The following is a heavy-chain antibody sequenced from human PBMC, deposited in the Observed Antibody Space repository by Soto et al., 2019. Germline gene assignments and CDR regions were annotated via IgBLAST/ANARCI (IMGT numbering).Heavy chain of an antibody. CDR1: RFTFSSYS. CDR3: AKGLYDSGSYYLVDY. CDR2: HSGSGGST. Sequence: GGSLRLSFSASRFTFSSYSMNWVRQPPGKGLEWVSGHSGSGGSTYYADSVKGRLTISRDNSKNTLYLQVNSLRAEDTAVYYCAKGLYDSGSYYLVDYWGQGTLVTVSS. V-gene: IGHV3-23*01. D-gene: IGHD3-10*01. J-gene: IGHJ4*02.